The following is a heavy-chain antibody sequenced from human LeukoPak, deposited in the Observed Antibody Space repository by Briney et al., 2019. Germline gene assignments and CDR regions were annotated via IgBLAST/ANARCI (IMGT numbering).Heavy chain of an antibody. V-gene: IGHV3-30-3*01. CDR2: TSSDLNVK. CDR3: VREGYYGSGSPPSLYFDY. CDR1: GFTFRNYV. J-gene: IGHJ4*02. D-gene: IGHD3-10*01. Sequence: SGGSLGLSCAASGFTFRNYVIHWVRQAPGKGLERVAVTSSDLNVKLYADSVKGRFTISRDNSRSTLYLQMNSLRPEDTAIYYCVREGYYGSGSPPSLYFDYWGQGTLVTVSS.